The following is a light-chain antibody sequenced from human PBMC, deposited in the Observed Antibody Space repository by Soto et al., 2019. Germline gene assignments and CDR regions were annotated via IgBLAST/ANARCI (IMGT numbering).Light chain of an antibody. Sequence: QSALTQPASVSGSPGQSITISCTGTSRDIGAYNFVSWYQQYPGKAPKLMIYEVSNRPSGVSARFSASKSGNTASLTISGLQAEDEADYYCSSHGGSSPFYVFGTGTQLTVL. J-gene: IGLJ1*01. V-gene: IGLV2-14*01. CDR1: SRDIGAYNF. CDR3: SSHGGSSPFYV. CDR2: EVS.